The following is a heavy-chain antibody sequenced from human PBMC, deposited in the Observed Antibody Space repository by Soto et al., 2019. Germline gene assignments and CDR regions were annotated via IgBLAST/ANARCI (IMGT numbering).Heavy chain of an antibody. Sequence: PSETLSLTCTVSGGSISSSRYYWAWIRQPPGKGLEWIGSIYYSGRTYYNPSLKSRVTMSVDRSKNQFSLKLSSVTAADTAVYYCVGENDGDYFDSWGQGALVTVSS. J-gene: IGHJ4*02. CDR3: VGENDGDYFDS. CDR2: IYYSGRT. V-gene: IGHV4-39*01. CDR1: GGSISSSRYY. D-gene: IGHD1-1*01.